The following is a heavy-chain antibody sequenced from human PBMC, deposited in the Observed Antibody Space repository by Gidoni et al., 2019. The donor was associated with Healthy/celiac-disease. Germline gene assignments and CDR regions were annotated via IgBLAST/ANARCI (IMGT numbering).Heavy chain of an antibody. Sequence: QVQLQESGPGLVKPSETLSLTCAVSGDSITSYYWNWIRQPPGKGLEWIGNTYSSGTTNYNPSLKSRLTISIDTSENQFSLNLSSVTAADTAVYYCARGRGLGVWGQGTLVTVSS. V-gene: IGHV4-59*01. CDR2: TYSSGTT. CDR1: GDSITSYY. J-gene: IGHJ4*02. CDR3: ARGRGLGV. D-gene: IGHD3-10*01.